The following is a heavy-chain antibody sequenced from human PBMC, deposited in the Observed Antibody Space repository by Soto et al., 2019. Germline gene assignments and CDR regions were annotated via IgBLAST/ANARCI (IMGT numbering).Heavy chain of an antibody. J-gene: IGHJ4*02. CDR2: IYYSGST. D-gene: IGHD3-22*01. V-gene: IGHV4-61*01. Sequence: SETLSLTCTVSGGSVSSGSYYWSWIRQHQGKGLEWIGYIYYSGSTNYNPSLKSRVTISVDTSKNQFSLKLSSVTAADTAVYYCARFSWYDSSGYCYYYCGRGTLVPVSS. CDR1: GGSVSSGSYY. CDR3: ARFSWYDSSGYCYYY.